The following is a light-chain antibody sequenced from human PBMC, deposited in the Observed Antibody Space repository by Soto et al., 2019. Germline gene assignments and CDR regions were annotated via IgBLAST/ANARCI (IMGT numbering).Light chain of an antibody. J-gene: IGKJ2*01. V-gene: IGKV1-8*01. CDR1: QGIGSY. CDR3: QQYYNFPFT. Sequence: AIRMTQSPSSFSASTGDRVTITCRASQGIGSYLAWFQQKSGTAPQLLIYAASTLQSGIPSRLSGSGSGTDFTLTISCLQSEDFATYYCQQYYNFPFTFGQGTKLEVK. CDR2: AAS.